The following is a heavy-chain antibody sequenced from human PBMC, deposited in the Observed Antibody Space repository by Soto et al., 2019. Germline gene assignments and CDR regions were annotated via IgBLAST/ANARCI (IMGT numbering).Heavy chain of an antibody. V-gene: IGHV1-69*13. Sequence: RASVKVSCKASGGTFSSYAISWVRQAPGQGLEWMGGIIPIFGTANYAQKFQGRVTITADESTSTAYMELSSLRSEDTAVYYCARRGQKYQLLYGWFDPWGQGTLVTVSS. CDR2: IIPIFGTA. J-gene: IGHJ5*02. CDR1: GGTFSSYA. CDR3: ARRGQKYQLLYGWFDP. D-gene: IGHD2-2*02.